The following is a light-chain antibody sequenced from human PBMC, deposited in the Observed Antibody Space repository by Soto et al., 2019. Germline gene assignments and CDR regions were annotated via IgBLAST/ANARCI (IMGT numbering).Light chain of an antibody. CDR1: QTISSW. Sequence: DIQMTQSPSTLSASVGDRVTITCRASQTISSWLAWYQQKPGTAPKILIYDVSSLESGVPSRFSGSRSGTELTLTISSLQPDDFATYYCQQYNSYPWTFGQGTKVEVK. J-gene: IGKJ1*01. V-gene: IGKV1-5*01. CDR2: DVS. CDR3: QQYNSYPWT.